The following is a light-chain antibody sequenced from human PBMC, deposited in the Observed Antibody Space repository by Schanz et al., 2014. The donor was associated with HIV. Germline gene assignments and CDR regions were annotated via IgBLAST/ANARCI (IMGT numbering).Light chain of an antibody. CDR2: ALN. CDR3: SSCTTSNTLV. J-gene: IGLJ3*02. Sequence: QSALTQPASVSGSPGQSITISCTGTSGDVITNDYVSWFQQQPGKAPKLMIFALNRRTSGVPDRFSGAKSGSAASLTISGLQAEDEADYYCSSCTTSNTLVFGGGTKVTVL. V-gene: IGLV2-14*01. CDR1: SGDVITNDY.